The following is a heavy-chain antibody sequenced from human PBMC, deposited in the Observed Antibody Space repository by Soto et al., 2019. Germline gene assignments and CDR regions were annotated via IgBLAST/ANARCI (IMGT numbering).Heavy chain of an antibody. J-gene: IGHJ6*02. V-gene: IGHV4-61*08. CDR3: ARQTSPWGFDV. CDR1: GGSVSSGGFY. Sequence: QVELKESGPGLVKPSETLSLTCTVSGGSVSSGGFYYHWIRQPPGKGLEWIGYVYHGGFTNYSPSLKSRLTISVDTSATRISLKLASVTSVATAVYSCARQTSPWGFDVWVQGTTVTVSS. D-gene: IGHD7-27*01. CDR2: VYHGGFT.